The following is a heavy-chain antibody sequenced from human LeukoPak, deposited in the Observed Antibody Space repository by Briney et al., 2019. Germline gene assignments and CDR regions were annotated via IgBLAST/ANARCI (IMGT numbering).Heavy chain of an antibody. CDR2: ISSSSSYI. V-gene: IGHV3-21*01. Sequence: GGSLRLSCAASGYTFSSYSMNWVRQAPGKGLEWVSSISSSSSYIYYADSMKGRFTISRDNAKNSLYLQMNSLRAEDTAVYYCARERDDAFDIWGQGTMVTVSS. J-gene: IGHJ3*02. D-gene: IGHD5-24*01. CDR3: ARERDDAFDI. CDR1: GYTFSSYS.